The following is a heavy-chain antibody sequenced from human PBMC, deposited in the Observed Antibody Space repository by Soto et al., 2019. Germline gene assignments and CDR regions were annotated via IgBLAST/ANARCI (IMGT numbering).Heavy chain of an antibody. Sequence: QVQLVESGGGVVQPGRSLRLSCAASGFTFSSYAMHWVRQAPGKGLEWVAVISYDGSNKYYADSVKGRFTISRDNSKNTLYLQMNSLRAEDTAVYYCAIETYYDFGSGPYYGMDVWGQGTTVTVSS. D-gene: IGHD3-3*01. CDR1: GFTFSSYA. V-gene: IGHV3-30-3*01. CDR2: ISYDGSNK. CDR3: AIETYYDFGSGPYYGMDV. J-gene: IGHJ6*02.